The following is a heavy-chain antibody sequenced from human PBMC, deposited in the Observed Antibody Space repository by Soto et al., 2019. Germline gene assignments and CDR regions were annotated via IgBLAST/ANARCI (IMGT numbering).Heavy chain of an antibody. CDR1: GGSISSGGYY. J-gene: IGHJ3*02. CDR2: IYYSGST. Sequence: LSLTCTVSGGSISSGGYYWSWIRQHPGKGLEWIGYIYYSGSTYYNPSLKSRVTISVDTSKNQFSLKLSSVTAADTAVYYCARDGGDVVPAAGDAFDIWGQGTMVTVSS. V-gene: IGHV4-31*03. D-gene: IGHD2-2*01. CDR3: ARDGGDVVPAAGDAFDI.